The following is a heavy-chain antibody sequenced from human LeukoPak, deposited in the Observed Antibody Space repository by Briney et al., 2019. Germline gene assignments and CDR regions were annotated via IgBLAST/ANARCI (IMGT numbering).Heavy chain of an antibody. J-gene: IGHJ4*02. CDR2: INSDGSST. CDR3: AKGNLGSYHGIFDY. Sequence: PGGSLRLSCAASGFTFSSYWMHWVRQAPGKGLVWVSRINSDGSSTSYADSVKGRFTISRDNAKNTLYLQMNSLRAEDTAVYYCAKGNLGSYHGIFDYWGQGALVTVSS. V-gene: IGHV3-74*01. CDR1: GFTFSSYW. D-gene: IGHD1-26*01.